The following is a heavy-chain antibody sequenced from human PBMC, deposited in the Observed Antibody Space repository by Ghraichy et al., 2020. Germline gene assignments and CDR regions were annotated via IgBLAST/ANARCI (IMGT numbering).Heavy chain of an antibody. J-gene: IGHJ4*02. CDR2: IYWDDDR. CDR1: GFSFSTSGEG. Sequence: SGPTLVKPTQTLTLTCTFSGFSFSTSGEGVGWFRQTPGKALEWLALIYWDDDRRYRPSLKSRVTLTKDTSRNQVFLTMTNMDPVDPATYYCAHRLKRLGEFTGENFDYWGQGTLVTVSS. D-gene: IGHD3-16*01. V-gene: IGHV2-5*02. CDR3: AHRLKRLGEFTGENFDY.